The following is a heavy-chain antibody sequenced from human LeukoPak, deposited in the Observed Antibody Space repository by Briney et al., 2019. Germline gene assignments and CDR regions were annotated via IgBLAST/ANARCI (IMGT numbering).Heavy chain of an antibody. V-gene: IGHV1-8*03. Sequence: ASVKVSCKASGYTFTSYDINWVRQATGQGLEQMGWMNPNSGNTGYAQKFQGRVTITRNTSISTAYMELSSLRSEDTAVYYCARKADYDFWSGYYTEEYYFDYWGQGTLVTVSS. CDR1: GYTFTSYD. D-gene: IGHD3-3*01. J-gene: IGHJ4*02. CDR2: MNPNSGNT. CDR3: ARKADYDFWSGYYTEEYYFDY.